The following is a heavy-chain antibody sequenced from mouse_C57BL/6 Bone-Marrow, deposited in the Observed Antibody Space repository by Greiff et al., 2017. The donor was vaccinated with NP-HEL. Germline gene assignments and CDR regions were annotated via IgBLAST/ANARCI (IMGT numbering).Heavy chain of an antibody. CDR3: ARLDRYFDY. J-gene: IGHJ2*01. Sequence: QVQLQQPGAELVKPGASVKMSCKASGYTFTSYWMHWVRQRPIQGLEWIGNIDPSDSETHYNQKFKDKATLTVDKSSSTAYMQLSSLTSEDSAVYYCARLDRYFDYWGQGTTLTVSS. CDR2: IDPSDSET. CDR1: GYTFTSYW. V-gene: IGHV1-52*01.